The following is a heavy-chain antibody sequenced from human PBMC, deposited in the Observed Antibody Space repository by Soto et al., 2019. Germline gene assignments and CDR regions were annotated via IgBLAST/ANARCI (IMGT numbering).Heavy chain of an antibody. CDR2: ISGSGGST. CDR1: GFTFSSYA. J-gene: IGHJ4*02. D-gene: IGHD1-1*01. Sequence: GGSLRLSCAASGFTFSSYAMSWVRQAPGKGLEWVSAISGSGGSTYYADSVKGRFTISRDNSKNTLYLQMNSLRAEDTAVYYCAKVSEVQDLGPPFDYWGQGTLVTVSS. CDR3: AKVSEVQDLGPPFDY. V-gene: IGHV3-23*01.